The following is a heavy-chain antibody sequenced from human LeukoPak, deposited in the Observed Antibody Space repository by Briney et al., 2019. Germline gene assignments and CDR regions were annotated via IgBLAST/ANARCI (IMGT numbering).Heavy chain of an antibody. CDR3: ARGGSGWNYYYYYMDV. Sequence: SETLSLTCAVSGGSISSSNWWSWIRQPPGKGLEWVGRIYTSGSTNYNPSLKSRVTISVDTSKNQFSLKLSSVTAADTAVYYCARGGSGWNYYYYYMDVWGKGTTVTISS. CDR1: GGSISSSNW. D-gene: IGHD6-19*01. J-gene: IGHJ6*03. V-gene: IGHV4-4*02. CDR2: IYTSGST.